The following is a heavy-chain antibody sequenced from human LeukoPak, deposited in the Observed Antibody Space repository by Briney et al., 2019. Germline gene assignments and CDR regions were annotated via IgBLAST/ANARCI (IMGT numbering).Heavy chain of an antibody. J-gene: IGHJ4*02. CDR1: GFTFSSYS. V-gene: IGHV3-21*01. CDR3: ARGMFGELLYDY. Sequence: GGSLRLSCAASGFTFSSYSMNWVRQAPGKGLEWVSSISSSSSYIYYADSVKGRFTISRNNAKNSLYLQMNSLRAEDTAVYYCARGMFGELLYDYWGQGTLVTVSS. D-gene: IGHD3-10*02. CDR2: ISSSSSYI.